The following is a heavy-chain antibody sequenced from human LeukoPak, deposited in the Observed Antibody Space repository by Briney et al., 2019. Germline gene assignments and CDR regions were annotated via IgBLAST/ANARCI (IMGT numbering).Heavy chain of an antibody. J-gene: IGHJ4*02. D-gene: IGHD6-19*01. V-gene: IGHV4-4*07. CDR1: GGSISSYY. CDR3: ARGPGYSSGWYWGNDY. CDR2: IYISGSGST. Sequence: PSETLSLTCTVSGGSISSYYWSWIRQPAGKGLEWIGRIYISGSGSTNYNPSLKSRVTMSVDTSKNQFSLKLSSVTAADTAVYYCARGPGYSSGWYWGNDYWGQGTLVTVSS.